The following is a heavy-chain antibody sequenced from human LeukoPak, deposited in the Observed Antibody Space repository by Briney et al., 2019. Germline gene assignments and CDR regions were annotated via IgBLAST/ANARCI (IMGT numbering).Heavy chain of an antibody. CDR3: ARNQLRDAFDI. CDR2: IHHSGTT. J-gene: IGHJ3*02. CDR1: GGSISSGGYS. D-gene: IGHD2-2*01. V-gene: IGHV4-30-2*01. Sequence: PSPTPSLTRAVSGGSISSGGYSSSWTRQPPGKGLEWSGYIHHSGTTYYNPSLKSRVTISVDRSKNQFSLKLSSVTAADTAVYYCARNQLRDAFDIWGQGTIVTVSS.